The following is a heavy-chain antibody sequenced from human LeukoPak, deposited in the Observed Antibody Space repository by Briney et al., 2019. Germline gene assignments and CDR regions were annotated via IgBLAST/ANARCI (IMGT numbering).Heavy chain of an antibody. CDR1: GFTHSSYW. CDR2: IKQDGSET. V-gene: IGHV3-7*01. D-gene: IGHD3-22*01. J-gene: IGHJ4*02. Sequence: GGSLRLSCATSGFTHSSYWMSLVRQAAGKGLEWVANIKQDGSETYYVDSVKGRFTISRDNAKNSLYLQMNSLRVEDTAVYYCGRDPRDSAYSPLDYWGQGTLVTVSS. CDR3: GRDPRDSAYSPLDY.